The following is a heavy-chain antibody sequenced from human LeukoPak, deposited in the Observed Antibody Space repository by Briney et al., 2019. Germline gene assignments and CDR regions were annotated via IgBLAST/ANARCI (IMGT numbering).Heavy chain of an antibody. J-gene: IGHJ3*02. Sequence: ASVKVSCKASGGTFSSYAISWVRQAPGQGLEWMGGIFPTFGTSNYAQMFQGRVTITADKSTSTAYMELSSLRSEDTAVYYCARTFKPRLTYDDAFDIWGQGTMVTVSS. CDR2: IFPTFGTS. D-gene: IGHD3-22*01. V-gene: IGHV1-69*06. CDR1: GGTFSSYA. CDR3: ARTFKPRLTYDDAFDI.